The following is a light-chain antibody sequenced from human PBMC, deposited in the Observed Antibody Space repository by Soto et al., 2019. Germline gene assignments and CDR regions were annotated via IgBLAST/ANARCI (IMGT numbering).Light chain of an antibody. J-gene: IGLJ2*01. Sequence: QSVLTQPASVSGSPGQSITISCSGTSSDVGSYNLVSWYQQHPGKAPKLMIYEGSKRPSGVSDRLSGSKSGNRASLTISGLQAEDEADYYCSSYAGSNNLLFGGGTQLTVL. CDR1: SSDVGSYNL. CDR3: SSYAGSNNLL. V-gene: IGLV2-14*02. CDR2: EGS.